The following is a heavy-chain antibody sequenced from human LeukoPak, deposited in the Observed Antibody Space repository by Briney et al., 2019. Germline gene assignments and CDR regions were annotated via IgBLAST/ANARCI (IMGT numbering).Heavy chain of an antibody. D-gene: IGHD2-21*02. CDR1: GFTFSSYA. V-gene: IGHV3-23*01. CDR3: AKDLLPKRGWGLGGY. J-gene: IGHJ4*02. CDR2: ISGSGGST. Sequence: GGSLRLSCAASGFTFSSYAMSWVRQAPGKGLEWVSAISGSGGSTYYADSVKGRFTTSRDNSKNTLYLQMNSLRAEDTAVYYCAKDLLPKRGWGLGGYWGQGTLVTVSS.